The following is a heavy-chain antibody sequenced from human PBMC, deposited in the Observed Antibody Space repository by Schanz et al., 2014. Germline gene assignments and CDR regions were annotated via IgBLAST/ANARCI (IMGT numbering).Heavy chain of an antibody. CDR2: FNDGGVNK. D-gene: IGHD3-10*01. CDR1: GFSLDIFA. Sequence: EVHLLESGGGLVEPGGSLRLSCATSGFSLDIFAVSWVRQAPGKGLEWVSSFNDGGVNKYYADSVKGRFTISSDNSKSTLYLQMSSLRAEDTAVYYCAKYRGYYRVSGSYRELEYWGQGTLVTVSS. CDR3: AKYRGYYRVSGSYRELEY. J-gene: IGHJ4*02. V-gene: IGHV3-23*01.